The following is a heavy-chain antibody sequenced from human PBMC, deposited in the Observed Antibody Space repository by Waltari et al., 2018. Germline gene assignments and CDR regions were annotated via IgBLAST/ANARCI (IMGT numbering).Heavy chain of an antibody. CDR2: ISHDGSHK. V-gene: IGHV3-30*10. CDR1: KFLAFSFSSYT. CDR3: AVGPATTY. Sequence: QVRLVESGGGVVQPGKSLRLTCVASKFLAFSFSSYTMSWVRQAPGKGLEWVAAISHDGSHKFYIESVRGRFTISRDNSQSTLYLQLDRATTDDTAMYFCAVGPATTYWGQGTQVTVSS. D-gene: IGHD4-4*01. J-gene: IGHJ4*02.